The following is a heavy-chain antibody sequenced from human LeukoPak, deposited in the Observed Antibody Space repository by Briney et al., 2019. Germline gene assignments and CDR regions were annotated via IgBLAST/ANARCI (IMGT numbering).Heavy chain of an antibody. J-gene: IGHJ4*02. D-gene: IGHD1-26*01. CDR1: GGSITTTNW. CDR2: VHLSGAT. V-gene: IGHV4-4*02. Sequence: SGTLSLTCGVSGGSITTTNWWSWVRQPPGKGLEWIGEVHLSGATNYNPSLESRVSMSIDKSKNHLSLEVTSVTAADTAIYYCTRESGAFSPFGFWGQGTLLTVSS. CDR3: TRESGAFSPFGF.